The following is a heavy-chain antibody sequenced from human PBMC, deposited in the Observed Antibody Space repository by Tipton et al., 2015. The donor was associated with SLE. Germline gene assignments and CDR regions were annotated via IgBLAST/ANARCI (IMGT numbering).Heavy chain of an antibody. CDR1: GGSISSSSYY. V-gene: IGHV4-39*01. CDR2: IYYSGST. D-gene: IGHD3-16*01. J-gene: IGHJ4*02. Sequence: TLSLTCTVSGGSISSSSYYWGWIRQPPGKGLEWFGSIYYSGSTYYNPSLKSRVTISVDTSKNQFSLKLSSVTAADTAVYYCARLDGPLADYWGQGTLVTVSS. CDR3: ARLDGPLADY.